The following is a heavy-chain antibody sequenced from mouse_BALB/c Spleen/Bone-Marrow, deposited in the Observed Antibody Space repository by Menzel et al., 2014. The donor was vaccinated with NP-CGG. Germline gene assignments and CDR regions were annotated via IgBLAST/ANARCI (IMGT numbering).Heavy chain of an antibody. D-gene: IGHD4-1*01. CDR3: TRGGNWDDFDY. J-gene: IGHJ2*01. CDR1: GFTFSSFG. Sequence: DVHLVESGGGLAQPGGSRKLSCAASGFTFSSFGMHWVRQAPEKGLEWVAYISSGSSNIYYEDTVKGRFTISRDNPKNTLFRKMASLRSEDTAMYYCTRGGNWDDFDYWGQGNTLAVSS. V-gene: IGHV5-17*02. CDR2: ISSGSSNI.